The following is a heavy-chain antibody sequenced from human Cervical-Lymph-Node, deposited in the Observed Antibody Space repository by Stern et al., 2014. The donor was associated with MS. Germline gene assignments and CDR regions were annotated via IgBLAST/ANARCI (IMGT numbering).Heavy chain of an antibody. D-gene: IGHD6-13*01. CDR1: GGSISSGSYY. J-gene: IGHJ4*02. CDR2: IYPGGTP. V-gene: IGHV4-61*02. Sequence: VQLVESGPGLVKPSQTLSLTCTVSGGSISSGSYYWSWIRQPAGKGLEWFGRIYPGGTPKYTPSPKSRVPISVDSAKTQFPRKVSSVTAADTAVYYCALTVSSSCFDYWGQGTLVTVSS. CDR3: ALTVSSSCFDY.